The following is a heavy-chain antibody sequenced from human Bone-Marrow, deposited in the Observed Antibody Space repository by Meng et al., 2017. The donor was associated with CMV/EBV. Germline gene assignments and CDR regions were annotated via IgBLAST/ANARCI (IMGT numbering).Heavy chain of an antibody. CDR1: GGTFSSYA. Sequence: SVKVSCKASGGTFSSYAISWVRQAPGQGLEWMGGIIPIFGTANYAQKFQGRVTITTDESTSTAYMELSSLRSEDTAVYYCARDWDHYAPCSSTSCSNWFDPWGQGTLVTVSS. J-gene: IGHJ5*02. CDR3: ARDWDHYAPCSSTSCSNWFDP. V-gene: IGHV1-69*05. CDR2: IIPIFGTA. D-gene: IGHD2-2*01.